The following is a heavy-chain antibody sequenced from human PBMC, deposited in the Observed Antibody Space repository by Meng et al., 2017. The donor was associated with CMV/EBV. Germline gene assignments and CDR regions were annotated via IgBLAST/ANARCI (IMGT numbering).Heavy chain of an antibody. CDR2: ISSSGRTI. CDR3: ARERNWNSGVEYYFDY. D-gene: IGHD1-7*01. CDR1: GFTFSSYE. V-gene: IGHV3-48*03. J-gene: IGHJ4*02. Sequence: GGSLRLSCAASGFTFSSYEMNWVRQAPGKGLEWVSYISSSGRTIYYADSVQGRFNISRDNAKNSLYLQMNSLRAEETAVYYCARERNWNSGVEYYFDYWGQGTLVTVSS.